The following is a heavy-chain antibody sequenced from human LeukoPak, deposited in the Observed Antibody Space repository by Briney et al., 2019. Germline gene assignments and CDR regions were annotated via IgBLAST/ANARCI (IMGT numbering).Heavy chain of an antibody. Sequence: GGSLRLSCAASGFTFSTCNMNWVRQAPGKGLEWVSYISSSSITRYYADSVKGRFTISRDNAKNSLFLQLNSLRAEDTAVYYCARALRAYYFDDWGQRTLVTVSS. J-gene: IGHJ4*02. D-gene: IGHD2-21*01. CDR2: ISSSSITR. CDR1: GFTFSTCN. V-gene: IGHV3-48*01. CDR3: ARALRAYYFDD.